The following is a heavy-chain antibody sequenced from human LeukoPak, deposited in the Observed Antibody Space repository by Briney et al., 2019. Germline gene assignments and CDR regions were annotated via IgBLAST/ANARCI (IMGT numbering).Heavy chain of an antibody. CDR3: ARDLGGAFGNFDP. J-gene: IGHJ5*02. Sequence: PSETLSLTCTVSGGSISSSSYYWGWIRQPPGKGLEWIGSIYHSGSTYYNPSLKSRVTISVDTSKNQFSLKLSSVTAADTAVYYCARDLGGAFGNFDPWGQGTLVTVSS. D-gene: IGHD1-26*01. CDR1: GGSISSSSYY. V-gene: IGHV4-39*07. CDR2: IYHSGST.